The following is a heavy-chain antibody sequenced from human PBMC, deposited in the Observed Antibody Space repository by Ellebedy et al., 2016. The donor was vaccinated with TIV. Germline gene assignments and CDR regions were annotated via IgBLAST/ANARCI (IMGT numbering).Heavy chain of an antibody. Sequence: MPGGSLRLSCTVSGGSISSYSWSWIRQSAGKGLEWMGRIYTTGSTTYNPSLKSRVTMSRDTSENQLYLALNSVTAADTAVYYCARDLTDFGDYVGSDYWGQGTLVTVSS. CDR3: ARDLTDFGDYVGSDY. V-gene: IGHV4-4*07. CDR2: IYTTGST. J-gene: IGHJ4*02. D-gene: IGHD4-17*01. CDR1: GGSISSYS.